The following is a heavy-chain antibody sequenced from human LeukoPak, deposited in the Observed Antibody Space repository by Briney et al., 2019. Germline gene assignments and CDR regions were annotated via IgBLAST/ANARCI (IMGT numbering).Heavy chain of an antibody. V-gene: IGHV3-11*06. Sequence: GGSLRLSCAVSGFTFSDYYMNWVRQAPGKGLEWVSYISSLGSESNYADSVKGRFTISRDNAKSSLYLQMNSLRAEDTAVYYCARSIAVAGDLDSWGQGTLVTVSS. J-gene: IGHJ4*02. CDR1: GFTFSDYY. D-gene: IGHD6-19*01. CDR2: ISSLGSES. CDR3: ARSIAVAGDLDS.